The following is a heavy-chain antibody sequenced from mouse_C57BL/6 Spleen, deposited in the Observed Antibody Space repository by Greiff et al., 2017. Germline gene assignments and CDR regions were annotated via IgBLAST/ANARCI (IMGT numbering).Heavy chain of an antibody. J-gene: IGHJ2*01. D-gene: IGHD1-1*01. V-gene: IGHV1-15*01. CDR1: GYTFTDYE. Sequence: VKLQQSGAELVRPGASVTLSCKASGYTFTDYEMHWVKQTPVHGLEWIGAIDPETGGTAYNQKFKGKAILTADKSSSTAYMELRSLTSEDSAVYYCTRGGGLYGSSPYWGQGTTLTVSS. CDR3: TRGGGLYGSSPY. CDR2: IDPETGGT.